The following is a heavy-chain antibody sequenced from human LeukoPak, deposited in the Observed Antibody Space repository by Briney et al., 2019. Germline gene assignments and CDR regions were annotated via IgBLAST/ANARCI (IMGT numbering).Heavy chain of an antibody. CDR2: IYYSGST. CDR1: GGSISNYH. CDR3: ARGGFLDPFDP. Sequence: SETLSLTCTVSGGSISNYHWNWVRQPPGKGLEWIGYIYYSGSTNYNPSLKSRVTISVDTSKNQFSLKLTSVTAADTAVYYCARGGFLDPFDPWGQGTLVTVSS. J-gene: IGHJ5*02. V-gene: IGHV4-59*01. D-gene: IGHD1-1*01.